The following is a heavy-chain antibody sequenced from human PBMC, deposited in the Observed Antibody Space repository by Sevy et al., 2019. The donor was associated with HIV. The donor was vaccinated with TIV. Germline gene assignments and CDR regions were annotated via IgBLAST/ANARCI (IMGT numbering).Heavy chain of an antibody. CDR2: ISSSSSYI. J-gene: IGHJ6*04. CDR1: GFTFSSYS. CDR3: ARVVTTATGRGMEV. Sequence: GGSLRLSCAASGFTFSSYSMNWVRQAPGKGLEWVSSISSSSSYIYYADSVKGRFTISRDNAKNSLYLQMNSLRAEDTAVYYCARVVTTATGRGMEVWGEGTTVTVSS. D-gene: IGHD4-17*01. V-gene: IGHV3-21*01.